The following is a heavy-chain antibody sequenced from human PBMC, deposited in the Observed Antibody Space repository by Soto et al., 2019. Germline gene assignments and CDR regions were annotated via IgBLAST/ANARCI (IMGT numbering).Heavy chain of an antibody. D-gene: IGHD6-19*01. CDR2: IYWDDDK. CDR1: GFSLSSTRMA. CDR3: AHIVVAGLGYYFDY. J-gene: IGHJ4*02. V-gene: IGHV2-5*02. Sequence: QITLKESGPPLVKPTQTLTLTCTFSGFSLSSTRMAVGWIRQPPGTALEWLALIYWDDDKRYSPFLKSRLTITTDTSKNQLVLTMSNMDPVDTARYYCAHIVVAGLGYYFDYWCQGTLVTVSS.